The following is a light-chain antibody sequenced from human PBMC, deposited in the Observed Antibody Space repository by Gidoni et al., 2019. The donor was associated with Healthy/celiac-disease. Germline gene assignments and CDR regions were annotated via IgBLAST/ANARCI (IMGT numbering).Light chain of an antibody. CDR1: QSISSY. J-gene: IGKJ3*01. Sequence: DIQMPQSPSSLSASVGDRFTLTCRASQSISSYLNWYHQKPGKAPKLLIYAASSLQSGVPSRFSGSGSGTDFTLTISSLQPEDFATYYCQQSYSTPFTFGPGTKVDIK. V-gene: IGKV1-39*01. CDR2: AAS. CDR3: QQSYSTPFT.